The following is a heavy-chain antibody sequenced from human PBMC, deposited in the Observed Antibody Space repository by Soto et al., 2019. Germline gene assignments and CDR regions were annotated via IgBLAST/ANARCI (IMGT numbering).Heavy chain of an antibody. V-gene: IGHV1-8*02. J-gene: IGHJ5*02. CDR3: ARVPTIRITGTTTNWFDP. CDR1: GYSFSTYD. Sequence: QVHLVQSGAEVKKPGASVKVSCKASGYSFSTYDINWVRQAPGQGLEWMGWMNPSAGTTGSAQKFQGRVTTTWDTSISTAYMELSSLTSEDTAVYYCARVPTIRITGTTTNWFDPWGQGTLVTVSS. CDR2: MNPSAGTT. D-gene: IGHD1-20*01.